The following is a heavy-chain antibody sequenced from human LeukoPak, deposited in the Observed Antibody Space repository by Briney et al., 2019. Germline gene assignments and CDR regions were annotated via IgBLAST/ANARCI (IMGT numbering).Heavy chain of an antibody. Sequence: ASVKVSCKASGYTFTSYYMHWVRQAPGQGLEWMGIINPSGGSTGYAQKFQGRVTMTRDTSTSTVYMELSSLRSEDTAVYYCARGDYDFWSGYYTNYFDYWGQGTLVTVSS. CDR2: INPSGGST. J-gene: IGHJ4*02. V-gene: IGHV1-46*01. D-gene: IGHD3-3*01. CDR1: GYTFTSYY. CDR3: ARGDYDFWSGYYTNYFDY.